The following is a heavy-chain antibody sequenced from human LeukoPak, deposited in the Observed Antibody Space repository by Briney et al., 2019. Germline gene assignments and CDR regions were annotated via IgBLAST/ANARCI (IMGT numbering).Heavy chain of an antibody. CDR3: ARGKSLRYYYDSSGYGVDAFDI. D-gene: IGHD3-22*01. CDR2: IYYSGST. Sequence: SQTLSLTCTVSGGSISSGGYYWSWIRQHPGKGLEWIGYIYYSGSTYYNPSLKSRVTISVDTSKNQFSLKLSSVTAADTAVYYCARGKSLRYYYDSSGYGVDAFDIWGQGIMVTVSS. CDR1: GGSISSGGYY. V-gene: IGHV4-31*03. J-gene: IGHJ3*02.